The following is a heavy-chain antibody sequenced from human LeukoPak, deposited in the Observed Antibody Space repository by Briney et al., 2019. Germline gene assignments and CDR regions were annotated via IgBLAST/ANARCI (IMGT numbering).Heavy chain of an antibody. CDR2: IYSGGST. Sequence: PGGSLRLSCAASGCTVSSNYMSWVRQAPGKGLEWVSVIYSGGSTYYADSVKGRFTISRDNSKNTLYLQMNSLRAEDTAVYYCARPYCSGGSCQYYFDYWGQGTLVTVSS. J-gene: IGHJ4*02. CDR1: GCTVSSNY. D-gene: IGHD2-15*01. CDR3: ARPYCSGGSCQYYFDY. V-gene: IGHV3-53*01.